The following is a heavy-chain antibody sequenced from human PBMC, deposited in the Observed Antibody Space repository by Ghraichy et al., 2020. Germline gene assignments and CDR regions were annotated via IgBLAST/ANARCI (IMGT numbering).Heavy chain of an antibody. D-gene: IGHD2/OR15-2a*01. Sequence: ASVKVSCKASGYTFTSYAMNWVRQAPGQGLEWMGWINTNTGNPTYAQGFTGRFVFSLDTSVSTAYLQISSLKAEDTAVYYCARVYGPYLYYYYGMDVWGQGTTVTVSS. CDR3: ARVYGPYLYYYYGMDV. V-gene: IGHV7-4-1*02. CDR2: INTNTGNP. CDR1: GYTFTSYA. J-gene: IGHJ6*02.